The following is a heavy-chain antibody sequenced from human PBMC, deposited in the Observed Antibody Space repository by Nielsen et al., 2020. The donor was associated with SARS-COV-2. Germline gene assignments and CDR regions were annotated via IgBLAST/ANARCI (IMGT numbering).Heavy chain of an antibody. D-gene: IGHD2/OR15-2a*01. CDR1: GFTFSNYW. CDR2: INSDGSST. CDR3: ATANSGNYFHPFDY. J-gene: IGHJ4*02. V-gene: IGHV3-74*01. Sequence: GGSLRLSCAASGFTFSNYWMHWVRQAPGKGLVWVSRINSDGSSTTYADSVKGRFTISRDNAKNTLYLQMNSLRVEDTAVYYCATANSGNYFHPFDYWGQGTLVTVSS.